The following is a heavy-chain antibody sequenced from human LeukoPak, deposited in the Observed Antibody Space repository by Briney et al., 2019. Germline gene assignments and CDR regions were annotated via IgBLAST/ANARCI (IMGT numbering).Heavy chain of an antibody. CDR3: ARTARSPEEVPAGIVFDY. CDR2: ISYSGST. Sequence: PSETLSLTCAVNGESLSGYYWSWIRQSPDKGLEWIGEISYSGSTDYNPSLESRVSISIDTSKKQFSLELNSVTAADTAVYFCARTARSPEEVPAGIVFDYWGQGTLVTVSS. J-gene: IGHJ4*02. CDR1: GESLSGYY. D-gene: IGHD2-2*01. V-gene: IGHV4-34*01.